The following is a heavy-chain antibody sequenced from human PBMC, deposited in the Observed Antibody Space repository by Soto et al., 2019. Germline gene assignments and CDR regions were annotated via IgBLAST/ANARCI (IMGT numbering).Heavy chain of an antibody. D-gene: IGHD3-22*01. J-gene: IGHJ6*02. CDR2: ISFDGSNK. V-gene: IGHV3-30*04. Sequence: QVQLVESGGGVVQPERSQRLSCAASKFTFRTYVMHWVRQAPGKGLEGVALISFDGSNKYYADSGKGRFTISRDNSKNTMYLQMNSLRPEDTAVYYCAREMIPMIMGGMSAMDVWGQGTTVTVSS. CDR1: KFTFRTYV. CDR3: AREMIPMIMGGMSAMDV.